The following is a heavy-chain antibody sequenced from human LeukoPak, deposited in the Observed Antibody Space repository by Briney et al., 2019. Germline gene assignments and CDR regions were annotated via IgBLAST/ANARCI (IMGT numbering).Heavy chain of an antibody. J-gene: IGHJ4*02. D-gene: IGHD2-2*01. CDR3: ARSWGSSTSSRGRIDYFDY. V-gene: IGHV4-39*07. CDR2: IYYSGST. CDR1: GGSISSSSYY. Sequence: PSETLSLTCTVSGGSISSSSYYWGWIRQPPGKGLEWIGSIYYSGSTYYNPSLKSRVTISVDTSKNQFSLKLSSVTAADTAVYYCARSWGSSTSSRGRIDYFDYWGQGTLVTVSS.